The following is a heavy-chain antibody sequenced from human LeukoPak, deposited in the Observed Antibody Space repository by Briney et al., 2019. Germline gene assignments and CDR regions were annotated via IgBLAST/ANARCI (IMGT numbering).Heavy chain of an antibody. CDR2: INHSGST. J-gene: IGHJ4*02. CDR1: GGSFSGHY. D-gene: IGHD6-19*01. Sequence: SETLSLTCAVYGGSFSGHYWSWVRQPPGKGLEWIGEINHSGSTNYNPSLKSRVTISVDTSKNQFSLKLSSVTAADTAVYYCATLIAVAGTFDYWGQGTLVTVSS. CDR3: ATLIAVAGTFDY. V-gene: IGHV4-34*01.